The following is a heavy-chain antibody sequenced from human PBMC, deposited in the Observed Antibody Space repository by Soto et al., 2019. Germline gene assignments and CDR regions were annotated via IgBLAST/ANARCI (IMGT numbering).Heavy chain of an antibody. CDR2: IYYSGST. Sequence: PSETLSLTCTVSGGSISSGDYYWSWLRQHPGRGLEWIGYIYYSGSTYYNPSLKSRVIISEDTSKNQFSLKLNSVTAADTAVYYCASLPPDIAATSDPFDIWGQGTVVTVSS. J-gene: IGHJ3*02. CDR1: GGSISSGDYY. D-gene: IGHD5-12*01. CDR3: ASLPPDIAATSDPFDI. V-gene: IGHV4-31*03.